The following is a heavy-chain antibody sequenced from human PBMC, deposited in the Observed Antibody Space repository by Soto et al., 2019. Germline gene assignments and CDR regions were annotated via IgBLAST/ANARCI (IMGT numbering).Heavy chain of an antibody. V-gene: IGHV3-23*01. CDR3: VKGGAYCYNDCTRSY. J-gene: IGHJ4*02. CDR2: IGLSNSDT. D-gene: IGHD2-21*01. Sequence: EVQLLESGGGLVQPGGSLRLSCADSGFSFKTYGMTWVRQAPGKGLEGVAHIGLSNSDTYYADSVKGRFTISRDNSKKIVYLQMNSLRDADTAVYYCVKGGAYCYNDCTRSYWGRGTLVTVSS. CDR1: GFSFKTYG.